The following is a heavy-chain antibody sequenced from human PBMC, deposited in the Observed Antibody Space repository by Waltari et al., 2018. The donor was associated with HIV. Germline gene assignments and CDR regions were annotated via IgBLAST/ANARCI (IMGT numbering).Heavy chain of an antibody. CDR2: VYPDDSHA. D-gene: IGHD4-17*01. Sequence: EVRLVQSGPEMKKPGESLKISCEASGYNFGNYFIAWVRQMPGRGLEWMGLVYPDDSHARYSPSFQGQVTISADMSTNTAFLQWSSLKASDTAVYFCVRPRTTVEDHFASWGQGTLVTVSS. CDR3: VRPRTTVEDHFAS. CDR1: GYNFGNYF. V-gene: IGHV5-51*01. J-gene: IGHJ4*02.